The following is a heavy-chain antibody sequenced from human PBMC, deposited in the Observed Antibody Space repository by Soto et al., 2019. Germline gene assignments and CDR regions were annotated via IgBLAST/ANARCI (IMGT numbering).Heavy chain of an antibody. CDR1: GGSFSGYY. J-gene: IGHJ6*02. V-gene: IGHV4-34*01. Sequence: PSETLSLTCAVYGGSFSGYYWSWIRQPPGKGLEWIGEINHSGSTNYNPSLKSRVTISVDTSKNQFSLKLSSVTAADTAVYYCARSRTQWLVSPRGDYYYGMDVWGQGTLVTVSS. D-gene: IGHD6-19*01. CDR2: INHSGST. CDR3: ARSRTQWLVSPRGDYYYGMDV.